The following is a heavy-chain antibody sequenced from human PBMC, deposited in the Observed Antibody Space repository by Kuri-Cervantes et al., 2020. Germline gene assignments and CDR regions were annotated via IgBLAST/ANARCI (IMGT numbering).Heavy chain of an antibody. CDR3: ATDDPYDSSGVDAFDI. CDR1: GYTFTGYY. J-gene: IGHJ3*02. V-gene: IGHV1-2*02. CDR2: INPNSGGT. D-gene: IGHD3-22*01. Sequence: ASVKVSCKASGYTFTGYYMHWVRQAPGQGLEWMGWINPNSGGTNYAQKFQGRVTMTRDTSISTAYMELSSLRAEDTAVYYCATDDPYDSSGVDAFDIWGQGTMVTVSS.